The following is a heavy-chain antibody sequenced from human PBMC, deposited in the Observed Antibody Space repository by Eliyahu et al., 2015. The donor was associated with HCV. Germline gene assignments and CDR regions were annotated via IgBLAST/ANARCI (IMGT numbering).Heavy chain of an antibody. V-gene: IGHV3-30*18. CDR1: GFXXXXYG. D-gene: IGHD4-23*01. Sequence: QVQLLESGGGVVQPGKSLXLXCAVSGFXXXXYGMHWVRQAPGRGLEWVAVTSNDGGREDYAESLKGRFTISRDNSKNTLYLQMSSLRPEDSAVYYCAKDSFLGGNDVVGYLDKWGQGTLVTVSS. CDR3: AKDSFLGGNDVVGYLDK. CDR2: TSNDGGRE. J-gene: IGHJ4*02.